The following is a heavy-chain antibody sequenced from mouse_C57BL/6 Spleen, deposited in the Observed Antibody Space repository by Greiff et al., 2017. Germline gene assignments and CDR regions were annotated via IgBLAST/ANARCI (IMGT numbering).Heavy chain of an antibody. CDR1: GYAFSSSW. J-gene: IGHJ2*01. CDR2: IYPGDGDT. Sequence: VQRVESGPELVKPGASVKISCKASGYAFSSSWMNWVKQRPGKGLEWIGRIYPGDGDTNYNGKFKGKATLTADKSSSTAYMQLSSLTSEDSAVYFCARSLTGTNFDYWGQGTTLTVSS. CDR3: ARSLTGTNFDY. D-gene: IGHD4-1*01. V-gene: IGHV1-82*01.